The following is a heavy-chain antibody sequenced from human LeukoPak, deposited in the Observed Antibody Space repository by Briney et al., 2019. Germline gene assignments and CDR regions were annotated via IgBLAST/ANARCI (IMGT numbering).Heavy chain of an antibody. CDR1: GFTFDDYG. CDR2: IVGSGGTT. CDR3: TTDGVGVEGATYDN. J-gene: IGHJ4*02. D-gene: IGHD1-26*01. Sequence: SGGSLRLSCAASGFTFDDYGMSWVRQAPGKGLEWVSGIVGSGGTTYYADSVKGRFTISRDNSKNALYLQMNSLRAEDTAVYYCTTDGVGVEGATYDNWGQGTLVSVSS. V-gene: IGHV3-23*01.